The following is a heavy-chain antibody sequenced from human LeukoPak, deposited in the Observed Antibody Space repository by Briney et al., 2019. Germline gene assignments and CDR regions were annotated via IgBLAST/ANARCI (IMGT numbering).Heavy chain of an antibody. D-gene: IGHD6-13*01. CDR3: AREGGDSSSWFSNYYYYGMDV. CDR2: ISGDGHTT. Sequence: QPGGSLRLSCSASGFTFDDYAIHWVRQAPGRGLEWVSLISGDGHTTYYADSVKGRFTISRDNAKNSLYLQMNSLRDEDTAVYYCAREGGDSSSWFSNYYYYGMDVWGQGTTVTVSS. CDR1: GFTFDDYA. J-gene: IGHJ6*02. V-gene: IGHV3-43*02.